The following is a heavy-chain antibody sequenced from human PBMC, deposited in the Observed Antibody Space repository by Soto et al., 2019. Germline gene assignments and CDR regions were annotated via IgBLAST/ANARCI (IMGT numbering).Heavy chain of an antibody. J-gene: IGHJ5*02. CDR1: GYTFTSHA. CDR2: INAGNGNT. V-gene: IGHV1-3*05. Sequence: QVQLVQSGAEEKKPGASVKVSCKASGYTFTSHAMHWVRQAPGQRLEWMGWINAGNGNTKYSQKFQGRVTITTDTPASTAYMELRRLRSEDTAVYYCARDGIAAAGTSWFDPWGQGTLVTVSS. D-gene: IGHD6-13*01. CDR3: ARDGIAAAGTSWFDP.